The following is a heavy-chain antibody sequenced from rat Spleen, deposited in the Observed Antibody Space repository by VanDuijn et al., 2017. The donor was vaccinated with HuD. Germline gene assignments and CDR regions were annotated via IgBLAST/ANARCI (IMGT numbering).Heavy chain of an antibody. J-gene: IGHJ2*01. Sequence: EVQLVESGGGLVQPGRSLKLSCVASGFTLNDYWMTWIRQAPGKGLEWIASITNIAGGTYYRDSVKGRFTISRDNAKSTLYLQMDSLRSEDTATYYCARYFDDWGQGVMVTVSS. CDR1: GFTLNDYW. CDR2: ITNIAGGT. CDR3: ARYFDD. V-gene: IGHV5-31*01.